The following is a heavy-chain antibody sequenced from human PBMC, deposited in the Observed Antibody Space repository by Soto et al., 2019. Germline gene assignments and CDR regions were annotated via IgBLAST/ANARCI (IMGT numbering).Heavy chain of an antibody. Sequence: PSETLSLTCTVSGGSVSSGIYYWSWIRQPPGKGLEWIGYIYYSGSIDYNPSLKSRVTISTDTSKTQFSLTMSSVTAADTAVYYCARYSSSSVFDYWGQGTLVTVSS. V-gene: IGHV4-61*01. CDR1: GGSVSSGIYY. J-gene: IGHJ4*02. CDR3: ARYSSSSVFDY. CDR2: IYYSGSI. D-gene: IGHD6-6*01.